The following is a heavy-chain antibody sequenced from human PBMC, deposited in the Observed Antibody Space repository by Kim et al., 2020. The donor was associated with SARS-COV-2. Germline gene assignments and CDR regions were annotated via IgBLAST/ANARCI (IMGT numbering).Heavy chain of an antibody. CDR2: SSGGIGDT. Sequence: GGSLRLSCVVSGFTFSVYGMTWVRQAPGKGLEWVAISSGGIGDTYYADSVKGRFTVSRDNSKNMLYLEMNSLRAEDTAVYFCANVLSWGQGTLVPVS. CDR1: GFTFSVYG. D-gene: IGHD2-8*02. CDR3: ANVLS. V-gene: IGHV3-23*01. J-gene: IGHJ4*02.